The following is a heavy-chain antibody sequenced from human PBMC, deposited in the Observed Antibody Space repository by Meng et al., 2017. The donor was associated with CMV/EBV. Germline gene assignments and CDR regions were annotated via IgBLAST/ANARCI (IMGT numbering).Heavy chain of an antibody. CDR3: ARGKPYCGGDCYVS. J-gene: IGHJ5*02. CDR1: GGSISSISFY. V-gene: IGHV4-39*07. Sequence: SETLSLTCTVSGGSISSISFYWGWIRQPPGKGLEWIGSIYYSGSTYYNPSLKSRVTISVDTSKNQFSLKLSSVTAADTAVYYCARGKPYCGGDCYVSWGQGTLVTVSS. D-gene: IGHD2-21*01. CDR2: IYYSGST.